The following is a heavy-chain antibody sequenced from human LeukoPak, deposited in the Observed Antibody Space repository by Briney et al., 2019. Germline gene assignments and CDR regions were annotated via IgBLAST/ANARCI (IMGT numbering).Heavy chain of an antibody. Sequence: GGSLRLSCAASGFTFSSYSVNWVRQAPGKGLEWVSSISSSSSYKKYADLVKGRLTISRDNAKNSVYLQMNSLRAEDTAVYYCARDASRYSSGDSNYLDYWGQGTLVTVSS. CDR2: ISSSSSYK. V-gene: IGHV3-21*01. CDR3: ARDASRYSSGDSNYLDY. CDR1: GFTFSSYS. D-gene: IGHD6-19*01. J-gene: IGHJ4*02.